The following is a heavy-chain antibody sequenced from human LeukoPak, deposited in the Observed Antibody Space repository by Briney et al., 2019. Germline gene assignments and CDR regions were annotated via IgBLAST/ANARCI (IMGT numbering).Heavy chain of an antibody. CDR2: IRYDGSNK. J-gene: IGHJ4*02. CDR3: AIPMTTVTATSTLGFDY. Sequence: GGSLRLSCAASGFTFSSYGMHWVRQAPGKGLEWVAFIRYDGSNKYYADSVKGRFTISRDNSKNMLYLQMNSLRAEDTAVYYCAIPMTTVTATSTLGFDYWGQGTLVTVSS. V-gene: IGHV3-30*02. D-gene: IGHD4-17*01. CDR1: GFTFSSYG.